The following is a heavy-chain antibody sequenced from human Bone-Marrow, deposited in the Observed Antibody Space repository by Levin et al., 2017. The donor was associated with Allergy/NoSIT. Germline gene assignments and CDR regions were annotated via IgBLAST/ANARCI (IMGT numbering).Heavy chain of an antibody. CDR3: TTGPGGNSYY. D-gene: IGHD3-10*01. Sequence: GGSLRLSCAASGFTFGDAWMSWVRQAPGKGLEWVGRVKSEIDGGTTDYGTAVEGRFTISRDDSNNMMSLQMKNLKGDDSGVYYCTTGPGGNSYYWGQGTVVIVSS. V-gene: IGHV3-15*01. CDR2: VKSEIDGGTT. J-gene: IGHJ4*02. CDR1: GFTFGDAW.